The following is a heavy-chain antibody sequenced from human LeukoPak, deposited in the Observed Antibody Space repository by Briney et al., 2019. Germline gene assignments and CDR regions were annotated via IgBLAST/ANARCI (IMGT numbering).Heavy chain of an antibody. D-gene: IGHD2-15*01. CDR3: ARANWAGIEAPATDY. V-gene: IGHV3-30-3*01. Sequence: PGRSLRLSCAASGFTFSSYVMHWVRQPPGKGREWVAVISYDGSNKYYADSVKGRFTISRDNSKNTLFLQMNSLRTEDTAVYFCARANWAGIEAPATDYWGQGTLVTVSS. CDR1: GFTFSSYV. J-gene: IGHJ4*02. CDR2: ISYDGSNK.